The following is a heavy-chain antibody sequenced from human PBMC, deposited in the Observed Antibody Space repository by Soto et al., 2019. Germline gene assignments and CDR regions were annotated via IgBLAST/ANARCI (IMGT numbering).Heavy chain of an antibody. CDR2: ISGSGGST. V-gene: IGHV3-23*01. CDR1: GFTFSSYA. CDR3: XKDHRITIFGLLDAXXY. D-gene: IGHD3-3*01. Sequence: EVQLLESGGGLVQPGGSLRLSCAASGFTFSSYAMSWVRQAPGKGLEWVSAISGSGGSTYYADSVKGRFTISRDNSKNTLYLQMNSLRAEDTAVXXXXKDHRITIFGLLDAXXYWGQGTXVXVSS. J-gene: IGHJ4*02.